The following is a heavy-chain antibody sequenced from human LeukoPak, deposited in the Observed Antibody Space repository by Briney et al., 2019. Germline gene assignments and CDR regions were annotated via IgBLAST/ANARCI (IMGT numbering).Heavy chain of an antibody. CDR2: INHSGST. CDR3: ARGSSRIFGVVIGPIFDY. Sequence: KPSETLSLTCAVYGGSFSGYYWSWIRQPPGKGLEWIGEINHSGSTNYNPSLKSRVTISVDTSKNQFSLKLSSVTAADTAVYYCARGSSRIFGVVIGPIFDYWGQGALVTVSS. V-gene: IGHV4-34*01. CDR1: GGSFSGYY. J-gene: IGHJ4*02. D-gene: IGHD3-3*01.